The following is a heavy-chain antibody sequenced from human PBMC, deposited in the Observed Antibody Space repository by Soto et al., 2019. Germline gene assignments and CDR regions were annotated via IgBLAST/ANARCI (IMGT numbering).Heavy chain of an antibody. CDR3: ANYYDRSGPSDNFDY. D-gene: IGHD3-22*01. CDR2: ISGSGGST. J-gene: IGHJ4*02. V-gene: IGHV3-23*01. CDR1: GFTFSSYA. Sequence: PRGSLRLSCAASGFTFSSYAMSWVRQAPGKGREWVSAISGSGGSTYYADSVKGRFTISRDNSQNTLYLQMNSLRAEDTAVYYCANYYDRSGPSDNFDYWGQGTLVTVSS.